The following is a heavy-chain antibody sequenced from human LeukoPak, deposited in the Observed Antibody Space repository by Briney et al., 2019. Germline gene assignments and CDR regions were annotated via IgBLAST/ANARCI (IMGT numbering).Heavy chain of an antibody. CDR2: IKQDGTEK. CDR3: AKVAHYYYGSESYYFFEH. V-gene: IGHV3-7*01. CDR1: GFTFTTYW. Sequence: GGSLRLSCTASGFTFTTYWMSWVRHPPGRGLEWVANIKQDGTEKYYVDSVKGRFTISRDNAKNSLYLQMNSLRVEDTATYYCAKVAHYYYGSESYYFFEHWGQGTPVTASS. D-gene: IGHD3-10*01. J-gene: IGHJ4*02.